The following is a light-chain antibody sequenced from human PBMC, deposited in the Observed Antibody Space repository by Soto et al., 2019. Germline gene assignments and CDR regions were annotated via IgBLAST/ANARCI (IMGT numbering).Light chain of an antibody. J-gene: IGLJ3*02. CDR1: SSNVGAYTQ. CDR3: CSYAGTYTWV. Sequence: QSALTQPRSVSGPPGQSVTISCSGTSSNVGAYTQVSWYQQHPGKAPKLIISDVNKRPSGVSNRFSGSKSGNTASLTISGLQAEDEADYYCCSYAGTYTWVFGGGTKLTVL. V-gene: IGLV2-11*01. CDR2: DVN.